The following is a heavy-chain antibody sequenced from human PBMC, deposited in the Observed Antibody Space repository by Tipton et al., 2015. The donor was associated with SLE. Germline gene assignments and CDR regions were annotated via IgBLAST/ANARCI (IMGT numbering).Heavy chain of an antibody. Sequence: TLSLTCAVYGGSFSDYYWSWIRQPPGRGLEWIGEINHSGSTNYNPSLESRVIMSVDTSKNQFSLKMTSVTAADTAFYYCARHMAGFHFDYWGQGILVTVSS. D-gene: IGHD2-21*01. V-gene: IGHV4-34*01. CDR2: INHSGST. CDR3: ARHMAGFHFDY. J-gene: IGHJ4*02. CDR1: GGSFSDYY.